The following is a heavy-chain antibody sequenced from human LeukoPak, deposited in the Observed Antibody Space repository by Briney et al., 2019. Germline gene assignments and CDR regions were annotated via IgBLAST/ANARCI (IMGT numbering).Heavy chain of an antibody. CDR2: IYWDDDK. CDR3: AHRGYCSSTSCYGDNWFDP. CDR1: GFSLSTSGVG. J-gene: IGHJ5*02. V-gene: IGHV2-5*02. D-gene: IGHD2-2*01. Sequence: SGPTLVKPTQTLTLTCTFSGFSLSTSGVGVGWIRQPPGKALEWLAFIYWDDDKRYSPSLKSRLTITKDTSKNQVVLTMTNMDPVDTATYYCAHRGYCSSTSCYGDNWFDPWGQGTLVTVSS.